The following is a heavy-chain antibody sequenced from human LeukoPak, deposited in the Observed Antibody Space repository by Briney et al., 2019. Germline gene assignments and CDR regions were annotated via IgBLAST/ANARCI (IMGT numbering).Heavy chain of an antibody. D-gene: IGHD3-10*01. CDR3: AASGSFYKLDY. V-gene: IGHV3-23*01. CDR1: GFTFSGYA. Sequence: GGSLRLSSAASGFTFSGYAMSWVRQAPGKGLEWVSSISDSGSSTYYADSVKGRFTISRDNSKNTLYLQMNRLTAENTAVYYFAASGSFYKLDYWGQGTLVTVSS. CDR2: ISDSGSST. J-gene: IGHJ4*02.